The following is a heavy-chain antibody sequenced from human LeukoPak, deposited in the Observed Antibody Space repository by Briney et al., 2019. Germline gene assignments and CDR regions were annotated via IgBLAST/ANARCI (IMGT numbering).Heavy chain of an antibody. D-gene: IGHD3-16*02. J-gene: IGHJ6*03. Sequence: PSETLSLTCTVSGGSISSYYWGWIRQPPGKGLESIGNIYYTGSTYYNPSLKSRVTISVDTSKNQFSLKVSSVTAADTAVYYCARHIGGRYYYYYMDVWGKGTTVTISS. V-gene: IGHV4-39*01. CDR1: GGSISSYY. CDR2: IYYTGST. CDR3: ARHIGGRYYYYYMDV.